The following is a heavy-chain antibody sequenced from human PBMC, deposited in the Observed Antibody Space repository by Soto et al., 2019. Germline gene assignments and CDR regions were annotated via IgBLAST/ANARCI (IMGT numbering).Heavy chain of an antibody. CDR2: ISAYNGNT. J-gene: IGHJ6*02. CDR1: GYTFTSYG. CDR3: AVVVITRAYYYYGMDV. V-gene: IGHV1-18*01. D-gene: IGHD3-22*01. Sequence: SVKVSCKASGYTFTSYGISWVRQAPGQGLEWMGWISAYNGNTNYAQKLQGRVTMTTDTSTSTAYMELRSLRSDDTAVYYCAVVVITRAYYYYGMDVWGQGTTVTVSS.